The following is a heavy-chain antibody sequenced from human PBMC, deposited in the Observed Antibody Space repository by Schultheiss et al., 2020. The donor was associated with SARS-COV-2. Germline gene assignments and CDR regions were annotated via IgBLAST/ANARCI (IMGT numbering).Heavy chain of an antibody. J-gene: IGHJ6*02. Sequence: GGSLRLSCAASGFTFSSYEMNWVRQAPGKGLEWVSAISDSGGSTYYADSVKGRFTISRDDSKNTAYLQMNSLRAEDTAVYYCAKGGGYPYYYGMDVWGQGTTVTVSS. D-gene: IGHD3-16*01. V-gene: IGHV3-23*01. CDR3: AKGGGYPYYYGMDV. CDR1: GFTFSSYE. CDR2: ISDSGGST.